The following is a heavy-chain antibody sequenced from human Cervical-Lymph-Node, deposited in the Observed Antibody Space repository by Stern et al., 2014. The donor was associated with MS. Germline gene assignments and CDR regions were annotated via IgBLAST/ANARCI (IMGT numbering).Heavy chain of an antibody. CDR1: GYTFTTYY. CDR2: IIPSDGTT. CDR3: ARVLAAGTGINY. V-gene: IGHV1-46*01. J-gene: IGHJ4*02. D-gene: IGHD6-13*01. Sequence: QVQLVQAGAEVKKPGASVKVSCKASGYTFTTYYMHCVRQAPGQVLEWMAFIIPSDGTTMSAQKFQGRVTMTRYTSTSTVFMELNNLRSEDTAVYYCARVLAAGTGINYWGQGTLVTVSS.